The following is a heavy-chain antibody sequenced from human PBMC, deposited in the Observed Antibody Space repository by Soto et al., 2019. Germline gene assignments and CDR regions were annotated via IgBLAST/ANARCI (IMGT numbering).Heavy chain of an antibody. Sequence: QVQLVQSGAEVKKPGASVKVSCKASGYTFSDYYMHWVRQAPGQGLEWMGWINPNTGGTNSAQKFQGRVTMTRDTSIKTAYLEVNRLKSDDTALYDCARDRGRDNWNYHFDYWGQGTLVTVSS. CDR2: INPNTGGT. CDR3: ARDRGRDNWNYHFDY. V-gene: IGHV1-2*02. D-gene: IGHD1-7*01. J-gene: IGHJ4*02. CDR1: GYTFSDYY.